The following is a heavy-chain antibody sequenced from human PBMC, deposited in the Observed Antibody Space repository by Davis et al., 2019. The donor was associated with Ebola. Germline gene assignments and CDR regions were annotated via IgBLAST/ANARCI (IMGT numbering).Heavy chain of an antibody. Sequence: MPSETLSLTCTVSGGSISSYYWSWIRQPPGKGLEWIGYIYYSGSTNYNPSLKSRVTISVDTSKNQFSLKLSSVTAADTAVYYCARVGVVATIPSYYYYYGMDVWGQGTTVTVSS. CDR3: ARVGVVATIPSYYYYYGMDV. CDR1: GGSISSYY. V-gene: IGHV4-59*01. CDR2: IYYSGST. J-gene: IGHJ6*02. D-gene: IGHD5-12*01.